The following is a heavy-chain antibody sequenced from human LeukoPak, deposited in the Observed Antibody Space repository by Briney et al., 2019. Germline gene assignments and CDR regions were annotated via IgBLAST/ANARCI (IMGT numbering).Heavy chain of an antibody. V-gene: IGHV4-34*01. J-gene: IGHJ4*02. CDR3: ARDPLRGYCSGGSCYSGLFDY. D-gene: IGHD2-15*01. Sequence: SETLSLTCAVYGGSFSGYYWSWIRQPPGKGLEWIGEINHSGSTNYNPSLKSRVTISVDTSKNQFSLKLSSVTAADTAVYYCARDPLRGYCSGGSCYSGLFDYWGQGTLVTVSS. CDR2: INHSGST. CDR1: GGSFSGYY.